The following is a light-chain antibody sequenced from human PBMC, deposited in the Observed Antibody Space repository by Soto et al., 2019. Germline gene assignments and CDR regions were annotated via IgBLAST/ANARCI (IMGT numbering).Light chain of an antibody. J-gene: IGLJ1*01. V-gene: IGLV2-23*03. Sequence: QSALTQPASVSGSPGQSITISCTGTNSDVESYNLVSWFRQHPGEAPKLIVYEGTKRPSGVSNRFSGSKSGNPASLTISGLQADDEATYYCCSYAGTATVFGTGTKLTVL. CDR3: CSYAGTATV. CDR1: NSDVESYNL. CDR2: EGT.